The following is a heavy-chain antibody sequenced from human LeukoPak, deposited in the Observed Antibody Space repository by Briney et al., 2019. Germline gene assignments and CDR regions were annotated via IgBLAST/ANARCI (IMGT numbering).Heavy chain of an antibody. CDR2: INAGNGNT. Sequence: ASVKVSCKASGYTFISYAMHWVRQAPGQRLEWMGWINAGNGNTKYSQKFQGRVTITRDTSASTAYMELSSLRSEDTAVYYCAREGGGYDPWFDPWGQGTLVTVSS. CDR1: GYTFISYA. J-gene: IGHJ5*02. D-gene: IGHD5-12*01. V-gene: IGHV1-3*01. CDR3: AREGGGYDPWFDP.